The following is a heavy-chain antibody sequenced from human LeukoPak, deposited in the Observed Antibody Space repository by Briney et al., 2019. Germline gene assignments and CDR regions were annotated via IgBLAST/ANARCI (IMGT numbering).Heavy chain of an antibody. V-gene: IGHV4-34*01. CDR2: INHSGST. J-gene: IGHJ6*02. CDR3: ARAVYSSSWYTDYYYYGMDV. CDR1: GGSFSGYY. Sequence: SETLSLTCAVYGGSFSGYYWSWIRQPPGKGLEWIGEINHSGSTNYNPSLKSRVTISVDTSKNQFSLKLSSVTAADTAVYYCARAVYSSSWYTDYYYYGMDVWGQGTTVTVSS. D-gene: IGHD6-13*01.